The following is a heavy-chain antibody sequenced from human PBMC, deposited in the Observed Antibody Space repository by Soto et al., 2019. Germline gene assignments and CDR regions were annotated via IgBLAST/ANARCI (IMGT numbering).Heavy chain of an antibody. CDR1: GFTFSFFA. D-gene: IGHD2-8*02. Sequence: LRLSCAASGFTFSFFAMSWVRQGPGKRLEWVSGISQSGESTHYADSVKGRFTISRDDAKNTLDLQMNSLRAEDTAVYYCAKGTGGTSYIFDHWGQGTLVTVSS. CDR2: ISQSGEST. V-gene: IGHV3-23*01. J-gene: IGHJ4*02. CDR3: AKGTGGTSYIFDH.